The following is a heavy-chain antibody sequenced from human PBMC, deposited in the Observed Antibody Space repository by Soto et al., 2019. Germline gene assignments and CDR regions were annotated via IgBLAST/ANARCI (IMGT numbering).Heavy chain of an antibody. V-gene: IGHV4-4*02. CDR2: MHHSGST. Sequence: QVQLQEWGPGLVKPSGTLSLTCAVSGGSISSSNWWSWVRQPPGQGLEWIGEMHHSGSTNYNPSRKSRVTISVDKSKNQCSLKLSTVTAADTAVYYCARDLLDASMGDLKYGMDVWGQGTTVTVSS. D-gene: IGHD3-16*01. J-gene: IGHJ6*02. CDR1: GGSISSSNW. CDR3: ARDLLDASMGDLKYGMDV.